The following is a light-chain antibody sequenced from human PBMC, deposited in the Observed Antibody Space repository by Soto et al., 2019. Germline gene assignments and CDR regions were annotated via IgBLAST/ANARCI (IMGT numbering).Light chain of an antibody. CDR1: QRVSSNY. V-gene: IGKV3-20*01. CDR3: QQYSSSPLT. CDR2: GAS. J-gene: IGKJ4*01. Sequence: EIVVTQSPGSLSLPPGEGATLSCRASQRVSSNYLAWYQQKPGQAPRLLIYGASNRATGIPDRFSGSGSGTEFTLTISRLEPEDFAVYYCQQYSSSPLTFGGGTKVEIK.